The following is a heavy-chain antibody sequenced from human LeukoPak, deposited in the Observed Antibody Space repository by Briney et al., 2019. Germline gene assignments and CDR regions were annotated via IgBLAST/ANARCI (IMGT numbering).Heavy chain of an antibody. Sequence: GGSLRLSCAASGFTFSSYSMNWVRQAPGKGLEWVSSISSSSSYIYYADSVKGRFTISRDNAKNSLYLQMNILRAEDTAVYYCARDPRHYYDSSGYIDYWGQGTLVTVSS. CDR3: ARDPRHYYDSSGYIDY. CDR1: GFTFSSYS. D-gene: IGHD3-22*01. CDR2: ISSSSSYI. J-gene: IGHJ4*02. V-gene: IGHV3-21*01.